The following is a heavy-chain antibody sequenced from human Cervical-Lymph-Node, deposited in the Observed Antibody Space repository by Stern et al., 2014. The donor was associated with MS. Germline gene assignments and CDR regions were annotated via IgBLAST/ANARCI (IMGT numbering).Heavy chain of an antibody. V-gene: IGHV1-2*02. CDR3: ASGPKRDY. CDR2: SNPNSGDP. CDR1: GYTFSAYY. J-gene: IGHJ4*02. Sequence: VQLVESGAEVKKPGASLKVSCKASGYTFSAYYMHWVRQAPGQGLEWMGWSNPNSGDPDYAQKSQGKVTTTGDTYTTTRYKETRKLRSDDTAVYYCASGPKRDYWGQGTLITVSS.